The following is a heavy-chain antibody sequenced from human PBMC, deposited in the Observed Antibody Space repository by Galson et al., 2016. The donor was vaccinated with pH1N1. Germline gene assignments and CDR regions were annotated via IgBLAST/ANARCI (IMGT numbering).Heavy chain of an antibody. CDR1: GGSISNGGYY. V-gene: IGHV4-31*03. CDR2: LYYSGTT. Sequence: LSLTCTVSGGSISNGGYYWSWIRQQPGKGLEWIGYLYYSGTTYYNPSLMSRVSISVDSSKNQFSLRLSSVTAADTAVYFCARDNLPAVTMRGGMDVWGQGTTVTVSS. CDR3: ARDNLPAVTMRGGMDV. D-gene: IGHD3-10*01. J-gene: IGHJ6*02.